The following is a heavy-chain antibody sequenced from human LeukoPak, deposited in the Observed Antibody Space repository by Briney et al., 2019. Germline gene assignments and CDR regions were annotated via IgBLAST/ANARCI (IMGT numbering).Heavy chain of an antibody. Sequence: PGGSLRLPCAASGFTFSSYGMHWVRQAPGKGLEWVAVISYDGSNKYYADSVKGRFTISRDNSKNTLYLQMNSLRAEDTAVYYCAKDYDFWSRYGMDVWGQGTTVTVSS. V-gene: IGHV3-30*18. D-gene: IGHD3-3*01. CDR2: ISYDGSNK. J-gene: IGHJ6*02. CDR1: GFTFSSYG. CDR3: AKDYDFWSRYGMDV.